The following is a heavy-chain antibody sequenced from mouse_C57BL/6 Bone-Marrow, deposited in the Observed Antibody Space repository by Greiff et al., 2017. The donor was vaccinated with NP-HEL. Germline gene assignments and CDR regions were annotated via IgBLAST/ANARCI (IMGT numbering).Heavy chain of an antibody. J-gene: IGHJ2*01. CDR2: LNPNNGGT. CDR3: ARSGDYYPFFDY. Sequence: EVQLQQSGPELVKPGASVKISCKASGYTFTDYYMNWVKQSHGKSLEWIGDLNPNNGGTSYNQKFKGKATLTVDKSSSTAYMELRSLTSEDSAVYYCARSGDYYPFFDYWGQGTTLTVSS. CDR1: GYTFTDYY. D-gene: IGHD1-1*01. V-gene: IGHV1-26*01.